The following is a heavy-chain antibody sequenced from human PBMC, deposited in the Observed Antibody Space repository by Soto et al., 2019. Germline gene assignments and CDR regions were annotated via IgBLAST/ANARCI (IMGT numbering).Heavy chain of an antibody. V-gene: IGHV4-59*01. CDR1: GGSISSYY. Sequence: SETLSLTCTVSGGSISSYYWSWIWQPPGKGLEWIGYIYYSGSTNYNPSLKSRVTISVDTSKNQFSLKLSSVTAADTAVYYCARGYGSGSYPIDYWGQGTLVTVSS. D-gene: IGHD3-10*01. CDR2: IYYSGST. J-gene: IGHJ4*02. CDR3: ARGYGSGSYPIDY.